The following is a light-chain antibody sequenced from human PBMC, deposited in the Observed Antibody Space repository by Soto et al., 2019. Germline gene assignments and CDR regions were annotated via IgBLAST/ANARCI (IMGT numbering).Light chain of an antibody. J-gene: IGKJ1*01. V-gene: IGKV3-20*01. CDR1: ESVSSNY. CDR3: QQYDTSPRT. Sequence: EIVLTQSPGTLSLSLGERATLSCRATESVSSNYLALYPQKPGQAPRLLISGASIRASGIPDRFSGSGSETDFTLTISRLEPEDFAVYYCQQYDTSPRTFGQGTKVEIK. CDR2: GAS.